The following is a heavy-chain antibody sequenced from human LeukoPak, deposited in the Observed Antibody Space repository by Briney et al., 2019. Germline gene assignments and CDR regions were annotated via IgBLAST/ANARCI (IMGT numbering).Heavy chain of an antibody. V-gene: IGHV1-2*02. D-gene: IGHD6-6*01. J-gene: IGHJ5*02. CDR3: ARECYEHLVRGDYGNWFYP. Sequence: ASVKVSCKASGYTFTGYYMHWVRQAPGQGLEWMGWINPNSGGTNYAQKFQGRVTMTRDPSISTAYMELSRLRSDDTAVYYCARECYEHLVRGDYGNWFYPWGQGTLVTVSS. CDR2: INPNSGGT. CDR1: GYTFTGYY.